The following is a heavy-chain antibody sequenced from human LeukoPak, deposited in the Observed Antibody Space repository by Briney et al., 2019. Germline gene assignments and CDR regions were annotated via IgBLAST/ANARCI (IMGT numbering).Heavy chain of an antibody. D-gene: IGHD2-2*02. J-gene: IGHJ6*03. Sequence: PGGSLRLSCAASGFTFSSYGMHWVRQAPGKGLEWVAVIWYDGSNKYYADSVKGRFTISRDNSKDTLYLQMNSLRAEDTAVYYCARDRSVVPAAIGLGGYYYYYYMDVWGKGTTVTVSS. CDR2: IWYDGSNK. V-gene: IGHV3-33*01. CDR1: GFTFSSYG. CDR3: ARDRSVVPAAIGLGGYYYYYYMDV.